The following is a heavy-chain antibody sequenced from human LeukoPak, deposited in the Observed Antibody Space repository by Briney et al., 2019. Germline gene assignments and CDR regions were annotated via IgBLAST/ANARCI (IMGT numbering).Heavy chain of an antibody. Sequence: PGGSLRLSCAASGFTFNSYEMNWVRQAPGKGLEWVSYINSGGSAIYYADSVKGRFTISRENAKTSLYLQMNSLRADDTAVYYCARGGSYVHYWGQGTLVTVSS. CDR3: ARGGSYVHY. J-gene: IGHJ4*02. CDR2: INSGGSAI. CDR1: GFTFNSYE. D-gene: IGHD1-26*01. V-gene: IGHV3-48*03.